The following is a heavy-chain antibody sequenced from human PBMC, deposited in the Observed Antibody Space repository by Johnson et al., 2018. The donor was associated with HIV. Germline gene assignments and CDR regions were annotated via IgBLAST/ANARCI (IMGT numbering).Heavy chain of an antibody. D-gene: IGHD2-8*01. CDR2: ISYDGNNK. CDR3: ARVMQSDAVDI. J-gene: IGHJ3*02. Sequence: QVQLVESGGGVVQPGRSLRLSCAASGFTFNSYPMHWVRQAPGKGLEWVAVISYDGNNKYYVDSVKGRFTISRDNAKNSLYLQMNSLRAEVTALYYSARVMQSDAVDIWGQGTMVTVAS. CDR1: GFTFNSYP. V-gene: IGHV3-30*04.